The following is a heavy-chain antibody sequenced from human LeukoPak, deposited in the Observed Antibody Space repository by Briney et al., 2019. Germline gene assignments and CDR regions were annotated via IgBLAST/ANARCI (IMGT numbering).Heavy chain of an antibody. V-gene: IGHV1-2*02. CDR2: INPNSGGT. CDR3: ARGGARITGTTGRDAFDI. Sequence: ASVRLSCKAFGFTFTSYSLRWVRQAPGQGLEWMGWINPNSGGTNYAQKFQGRVTMTRDTSISTAYMELSRLRSDDTAVYYCARGGARITGTTGRDAFDIWGQGTMVTVSS. CDR1: GFTFTSYS. D-gene: IGHD1-7*01. J-gene: IGHJ3*02.